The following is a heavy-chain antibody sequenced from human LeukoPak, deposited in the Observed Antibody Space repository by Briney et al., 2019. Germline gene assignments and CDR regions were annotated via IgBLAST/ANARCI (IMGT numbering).Heavy chain of an antibody. CDR1: GFTFTSYW. CDR2: INTDGSST. D-gene: IGHD3-22*01. Sequence: PGGSLRLSCAASGFTFTSYWMHWVRQAPGKGLVWVSRINTDGSSTSYADSVKGRSTISRDNAKNTLYLQMNSLRAEDTAVYYCARDTYDSSGYYYGPFDYWGQGTLVTVSS. J-gene: IGHJ4*02. CDR3: ARDTYDSSGYYYGPFDY. V-gene: IGHV3-74*01.